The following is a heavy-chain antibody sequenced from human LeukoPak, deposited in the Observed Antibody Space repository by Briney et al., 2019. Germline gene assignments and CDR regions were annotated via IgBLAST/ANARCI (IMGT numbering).Heavy chain of an antibody. CDR1: GFTFSSYA. Sequence: GGSLRLSCAASGFTFSSYAMSWVRQAPGKGLEWVSYISSGSGTIYYADSVKGRFTISRDNAKNSLSLQLNSLRAEGAAVYYCARDANDHVWGTYAHYFDLWGQGTLVSVSS. V-gene: IGHV3-48*01. J-gene: IGHJ4*02. D-gene: IGHD3-16*01. CDR3: ARDANDHVWGTYAHYFDL. CDR2: ISSGSGTI.